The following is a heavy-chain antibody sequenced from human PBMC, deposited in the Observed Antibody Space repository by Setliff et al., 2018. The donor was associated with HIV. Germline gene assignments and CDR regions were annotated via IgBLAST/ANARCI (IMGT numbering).Heavy chain of an antibody. CDR3: ASRGVLIPSDAFDI. Sequence: PGGSLRLSCVASGFSFSDYSMNWVRRAPGKGLEWLASISHSSSKIFYADSVRGRFYISRDNAENSLFLEMTSLRVDDTAVYSCASRGVLIPSDAFDIWGRGTMVTVSS. CDR1: GFSFSDYS. CDR2: ISHSSSKI. V-gene: IGHV3-21*06. D-gene: IGHD2-21*01. J-gene: IGHJ3*02.